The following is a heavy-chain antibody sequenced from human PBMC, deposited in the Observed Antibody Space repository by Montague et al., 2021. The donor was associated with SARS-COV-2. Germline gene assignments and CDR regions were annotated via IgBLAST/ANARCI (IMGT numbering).Heavy chain of an antibody. J-gene: IGHJ6*02. CDR1: GGSTNYYY. CDR2: MYYSGST. D-gene: IGHD2-8*01. Sequence: SETLSLTCIVSGGSTNYYYWSWIRQSPGKGLEWIGYMYYSGSTNYNPSLKSQVTMSIDRSKNQFSLKLRSGTAADTAVYYCARVARYCTNGVCKTYYYCGLDVWGQGTTGTVSS. CDR3: ARVARYCTNGVCKTYYYCGLDV. V-gene: IGHV4-59*01.